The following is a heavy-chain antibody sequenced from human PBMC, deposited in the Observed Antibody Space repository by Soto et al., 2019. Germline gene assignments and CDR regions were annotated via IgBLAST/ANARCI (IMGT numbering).Heavy chain of an antibody. CDR3: AKPAPPDIVLVPAAYFDY. V-gene: IGHV3-23*01. Sequence: PGGSLRLSCAASGFTFSSYAMSWVRQAPGKGLEWVSAISGSGGSTYYADSVKGRFTISRDNSKNTLYLQMNSLRAEDTAVYYCAKPAPPDIVLVPAAYFDYWGQGTLVTVSS. CDR1: GFTFSSYA. J-gene: IGHJ4*02. D-gene: IGHD2-2*01. CDR2: ISGSGGST.